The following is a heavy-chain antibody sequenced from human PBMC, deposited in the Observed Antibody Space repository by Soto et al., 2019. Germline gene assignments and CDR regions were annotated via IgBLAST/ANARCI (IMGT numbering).Heavy chain of an antibody. J-gene: IGHJ4*02. CDR2: INAGNGST. D-gene: IGHD3-16*01. V-gene: IGHV1-3*01. Sequence: QVQLVQSGAEVKKPGASVKVSCKASGYTFTSYAMHWVRQAPGQRLEWMGWINAGNGSTKYSQKFQGRVTITRDTSASTAYMELSSLRSEDTAVYYCARVIGGLYYFDYWGQGTLVTVSS. CDR3: ARVIGGLYYFDY. CDR1: GYTFTSYA.